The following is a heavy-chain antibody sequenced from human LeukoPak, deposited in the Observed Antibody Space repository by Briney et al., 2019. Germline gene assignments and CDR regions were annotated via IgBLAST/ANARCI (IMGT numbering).Heavy chain of an antibody. Sequence: GGSLRLSCAASGFTFSSYAMSWVRQAPGKGLEWVSAISGSGGSTYYTDSVKGRFTISRDNSKNTLYLQMNSLRAEDTAVYHCAKAGRDGYNCDYWGQGTLVTVSS. J-gene: IGHJ4*02. V-gene: IGHV3-23*01. D-gene: IGHD5-24*01. CDR2: ISGSGGST. CDR1: GFTFSSYA. CDR3: AKAGRDGYNCDY.